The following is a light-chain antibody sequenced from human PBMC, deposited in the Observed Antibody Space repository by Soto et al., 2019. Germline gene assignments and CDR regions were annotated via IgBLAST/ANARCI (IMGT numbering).Light chain of an antibody. Sequence: EIVSTQSPATLSLSPGERATLSCRASQSVTDNYLAWYQQKPGQAPRLVISGASSRATGIADRFSASGSGTDFTLTISRLEPEDFAVYYCQQYTAAPLTFGQGTKVDIK. CDR2: GAS. CDR3: QQYTAAPLT. V-gene: IGKV3-20*01. CDR1: QSVTDNY. J-gene: IGKJ1*01.